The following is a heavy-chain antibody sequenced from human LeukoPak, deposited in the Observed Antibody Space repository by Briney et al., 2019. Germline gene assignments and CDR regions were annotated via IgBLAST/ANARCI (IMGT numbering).Heavy chain of an antibody. CDR3: ARTVAPYDD. J-gene: IGHJ4*02. CDR1: GFTLRIYG. V-gene: IGHV3-33*01. CDR2: IWNDGSNK. D-gene: IGHD4-17*01. Sequence: PGGSLRLSCAVSGFTLRIYGTHCVRQAPGKGLEWVAVIWNDGSNKYYADSVKGRFTISRDNSKNTLSLQMNNLTSKDATAYYCARTVAPYDDWGQGTLVTVSS.